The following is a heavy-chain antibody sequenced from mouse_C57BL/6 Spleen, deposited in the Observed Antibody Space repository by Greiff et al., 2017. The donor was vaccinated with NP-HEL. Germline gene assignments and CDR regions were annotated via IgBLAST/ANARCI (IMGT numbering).Heavy chain of an antibody. V-gene: IGHV5-4*03. J-gene: IGHJ4*01. CDR2: ISDGGSYT. Sequence: EVKLVESGGGLVKPGGSLKLSCAASGFTFSSYAMSWVRQTPEKRLEWVATISDGGSYTYYPDNVKGRFTISRDNAKNNLDLQMSHLKSEDPAMYYGARAKVHLPAMDYWGQGTSVTVSS. CDR1: GFTFSSYA. CDR3: ARAKVHLPAMDY.